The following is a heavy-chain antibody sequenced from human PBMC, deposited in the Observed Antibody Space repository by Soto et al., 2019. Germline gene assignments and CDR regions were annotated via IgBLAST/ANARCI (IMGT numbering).Heavy chain of an antibody. V-gene: IGHV4-30-4*01. CDR1: GGSINSGDYY. CDR3: ARGLTYYYYMDV. J-gene: IGHJ6*03. Sequence: SETPSITCTVSGGSINSGDYYWSWIRQPPGKGLEWIGYIYYSGSTHYNPSLKSRVTISVDTSKNQFSLKLSSVTAADTAVYYCARGLTYYYYMDVWGKGTTVTVSS. CDR2: IYYSGST.